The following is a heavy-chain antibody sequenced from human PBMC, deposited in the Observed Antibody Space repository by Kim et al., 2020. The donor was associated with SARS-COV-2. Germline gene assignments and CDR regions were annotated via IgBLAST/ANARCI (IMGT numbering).Heavy chain of an antibody. V-gene: IGHV5-51*07. J-gene: IGHJ4*02. CDR2: IYPGDSDS. Sequence: GESLKISCKALGYSFTNYWIAWVHQMPGKGLEWVGIIYPGDSDSRYSPSFRGRVTISVDTSISTAYLRWSTLKPSDAAMYYCARPLVSAGTIDYWGQGTVVTVSS. CDR1: GYSFTNYW. CDR3: ARPLVSAGTIDY. D-gene: IGHD2-2*01.